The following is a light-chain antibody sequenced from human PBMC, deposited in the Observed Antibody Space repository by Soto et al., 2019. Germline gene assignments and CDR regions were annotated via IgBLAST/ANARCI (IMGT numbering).Light chain of an antibody. CDR1: QTVRNNY. J-gene: IGKJ4*01. CDR3: QQFCSYQRT. CDR2: DAS. Sequence: EFVLTQSPGTLSLSPGERATLSCRASQTVRNNYLAWYQQKPGQAPRLQIYDASSRATGIPDRFSGGGSGRDFTITISRLEPEDFAVYYCQQFCSYQRTVGGGTTVDIK. V-gene: IGKV3-20*01.